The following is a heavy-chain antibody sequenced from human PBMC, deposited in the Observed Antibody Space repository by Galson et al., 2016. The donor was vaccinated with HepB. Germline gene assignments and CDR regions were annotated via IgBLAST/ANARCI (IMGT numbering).Heavy chain of an antibody. V-gene: IGHV3-33*06. CDR1: GFTFSTYG. D-gene: IGHD2/OR15-2a*01. J-gene: IGHJ6*02. Sequence: SLRLSCAASGFTFSTYGFHWVRQAPGKGLEWVAVIWYDGSNKYYADSVKGRFTISRDNSKNTLYLQMNGLRAEDTAVYYCAKVIGRDAYYYYGMDVWGQGTTVTVSS. CDR3: AKVIGRDAYYYYGMDV. CDR2: IWYDGSNK.